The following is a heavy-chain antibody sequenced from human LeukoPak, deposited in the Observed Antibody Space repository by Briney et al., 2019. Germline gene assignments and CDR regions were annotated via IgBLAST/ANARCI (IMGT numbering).Heavy chain of an antibody. V-gene: IGHV1-69*04. Sequence: GASVKVSCKASGRTFRNNAISWVRQAPGQGLEWMGRIIPLFDITNYAQKFQDRVTITADKSTTTAYMDLSSLRSEETAVYCARDFPNTNGDIVATIWGLGTQVTVSS. CDR2: IIPLFDIT. D-gene: IGHD5-12*01. CDR1: GRTFRNNA. CDR3: ARDFPNTNGDIVATI. J-gene: IGHJ4*02.